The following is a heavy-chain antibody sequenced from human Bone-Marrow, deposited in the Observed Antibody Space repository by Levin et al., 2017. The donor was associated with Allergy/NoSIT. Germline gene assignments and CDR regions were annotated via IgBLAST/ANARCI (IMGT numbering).Heavy chain of an antibody. CDR3: AKAARHCSGGSCYSGMVNY. CDR2: ISYDGSNK. D-gene: IGHD2-15*01. J-gene: IGHJ4*02. CDR1: GFTFSSYG. V-gene: IGHV3-30*18. Sequence: GGSLRLSCAASGFTFSSYGMHWVRQAPGKGLEWVAVISYDGSNKYYADSVKGRFTISRDNSKNTLYLQMNSLRAEDTAVYYCAKAARHCSGGSCYSGMVNYWGQGTLVTVSS.